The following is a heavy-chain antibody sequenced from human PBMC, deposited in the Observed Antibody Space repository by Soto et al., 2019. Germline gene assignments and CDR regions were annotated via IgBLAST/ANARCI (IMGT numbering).Heavy chain of an antibody. CDR3: ARESTGDWYFDL. Sequence: SETLSLTCTVSGGSISSSSYYWGWIRQPPGKGLEWIGSIYYSGSTYYNPSLKSRVTISVDTSKNQFSLKLSSVTAADMAVYYCARESTGDWYFDLWGRGTLVTVSS. CDR1: GGSISSSSYY. CDR2: IYYSGST. J-gene: IGHJ2*01. D-gene: IGHD2-8*02. V-gene: IGHV4-39*07.